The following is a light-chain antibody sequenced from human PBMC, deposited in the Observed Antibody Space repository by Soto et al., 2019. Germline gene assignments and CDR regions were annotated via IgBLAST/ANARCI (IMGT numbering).Light chain of an antibody. V-gene: IGKV1-5*03. CDR1: LSFSSW. CDR3: QQYNDNWT. J-gene: IGKJ1*01. CDR2: KAS. Sequence: DIQMTQSPSTLSASVGDRVTITCRASLSFSSWLAWYQQKPGTAPKLLIYKASTLQSGVPSRFSGGGFGTEFTLAIRSLQRDDSATYYGQQYNDNWTFGQGTKVEIK.